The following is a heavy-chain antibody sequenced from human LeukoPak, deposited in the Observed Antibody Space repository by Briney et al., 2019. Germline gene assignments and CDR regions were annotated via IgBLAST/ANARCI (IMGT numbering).Heavy chain of an antibody. CDR1: GFTFSNAW. CDR3: TTGGMIVVVITAV. Sequence: GGSLRLSCAASGFTFSNAWMSWVRQAPGKGLEWVGRIKSKTDGGTTDYAAPVKGGFTISRDDSKNTLYLQMNSLKTEDTAVYYCTTGGMIVVVITAVWGQGTLVTVSS. J-gene: IGHJ4*02. D-gene: IGHD3-22*01. CDR2: IKSKTDGGTT. V-gene: IGHV3-15*01.